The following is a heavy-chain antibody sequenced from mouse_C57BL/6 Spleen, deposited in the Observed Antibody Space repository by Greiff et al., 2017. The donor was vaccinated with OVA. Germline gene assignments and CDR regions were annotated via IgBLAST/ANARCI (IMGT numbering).Heavy chain of an antibody. CDR3: ARCNDYDGFAY. J-gene: IGHJ3*01. Sequence: QVQLQQPGAELAKPGASVKLSCKASGYTFTSYWMHWVKQRPGQGLEWIGMIHPNSGSTNYNEKFKSKATLTVDKSSSTAYMQLSSLTSEDSAVYYCARCNDYDGFAYWGQGTLVTVSA. D-gene: IGHD2-4*01. CDR2: IHPNSGST. V-gene: IGHV1-64*01. CDR1: GYTFTSYW.